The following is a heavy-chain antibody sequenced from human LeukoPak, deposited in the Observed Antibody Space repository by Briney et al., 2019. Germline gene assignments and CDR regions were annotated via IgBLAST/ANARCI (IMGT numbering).Heavy chain of an antibody. V-gene: IGHV3-30*02. Sequence: GGSLRLSCAASGFTFSSYGMHWVRQAPGKGLEWVAFIRYDGSNKYYADSVKGRFTISRDNSKNTLYLQMNSLRAEDTAVYYCAKDVKRAHYMDVWGKGTTVTVSS. D-gene: IGHD2/OR15-2a*01. J-gene: IGHJ6*03. CDR3: AKDVKRAHYMDV. CDR1: GFTFSSYG. CDR2: IRYDGSNK.